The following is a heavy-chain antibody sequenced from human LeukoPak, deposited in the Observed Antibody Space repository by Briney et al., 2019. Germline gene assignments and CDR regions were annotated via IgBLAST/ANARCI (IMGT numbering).Heavy chain of an antibody. D-gene: IGHD6-13*01. J-gene: IGHJ4*02. CDR1: GFTFSSYW. CDR3: ASEVAAAGTDY. CDR2: IKQDGSEK. Sequence: GGSLRLSCAASGFTFSSYWMSWVRQAPGKGLEWVANIKQDGSEKYYVDSVKGRFTISRDNSKNTLYLQMNSLRAEDTAVYYCASEVAAAGTDYWGQGTLVTVSS. V-gene: IGHV3-7*01.